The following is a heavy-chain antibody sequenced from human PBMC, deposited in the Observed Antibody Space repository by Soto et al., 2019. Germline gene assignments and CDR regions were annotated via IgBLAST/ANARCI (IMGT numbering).Heavy chain of an antibody. CDR2: IYTSGST. J-gene: IGHJ5*02. CDR3: ARDRNFWSGYYIGWFDP. D-gene: IGHD3-3*01. CDR1: GGSISSYY. Sequence: LSLTCTVSGGSISSYYWSWIRQPAGKGLEWIGRIYTSGSTNYNPSLKSRVTMSVDTSKNQFSLKLSSVTAADTAVYYCARDRNFWSGYYIGWFDPWGQGTLVTVSS. V-gene: IGHV4-4*07.